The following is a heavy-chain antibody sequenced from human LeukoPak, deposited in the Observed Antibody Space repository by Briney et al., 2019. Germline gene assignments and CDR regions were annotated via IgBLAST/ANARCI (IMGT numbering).Heavy chain of an antibody. D-gene: IGHD3-3*01. V-gene: IGHV3-23*01. Sequence: GSLRLSCAASGFNFSTYAMNWVRQAPGKGLEWVSVISSTGGSTYYADSVKGWFTISRDNSKNTLYLQMNSLRAEDTAVYYCAKSSLLRFLGWPYFDYWGQGTLVTVSS. CDR1: GFNFSTYA. CDR2: ISSTGGST. J-gene: IGHJ4*02. CDR3: AKSSLLRFLGWPYFDY.